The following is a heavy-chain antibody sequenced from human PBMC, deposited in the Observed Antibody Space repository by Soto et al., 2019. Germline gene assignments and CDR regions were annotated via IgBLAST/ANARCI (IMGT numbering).Heavy chain of an antibody. J-gene: IGHJ5*02. D-gene: IGHD3-10*01. CDR2: IRAYNGNT. CDR1: GYTFTSYG. V-gene: IGHV1-18*01. CDR3: ATTVRGVMRGLNWFDP. Sequence: AAVKGSCKASGYTFTSYGISWVRQAPGQGLEWMGWIRAYNGNTNYAQKLHRRVTMTTDTSTSTAYMELRSLRSDDTAVYYCATTVRGVMRGLNWFDPWG.